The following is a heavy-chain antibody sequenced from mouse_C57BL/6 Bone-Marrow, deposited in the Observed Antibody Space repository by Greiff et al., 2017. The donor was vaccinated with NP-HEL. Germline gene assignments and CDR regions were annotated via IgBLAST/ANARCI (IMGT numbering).Heavy chain of an antibody. CDR1: GYTFTSYW. CDR3: ARDLITTVVAPYAMDY. J-gene: IGHJ4*01. Sequence: VQLQQSGAELVKPGASVKMSCKASGYTFTSYWITWVKQRPGQGLEWIGDIYPGSGSTNYNEKFKSKATLTVDTSSSTAYMQLSSLTSEDSAVYYCARDLITTVVAPYAMDYWGQGTSVTVSS. CDR2: IYPGSGST. D-gene: IGHD1-1*01. V-gene: IGHV1-55*01.